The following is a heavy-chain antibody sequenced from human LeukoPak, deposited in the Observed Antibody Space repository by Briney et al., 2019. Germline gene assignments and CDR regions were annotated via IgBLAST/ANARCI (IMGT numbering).Heavy chain of an antibody. CDR2: FYVDGRA. CDR3: ARDRRRLRGQNGDGDAFDI. V-gene: IGHV3-53*01. Sequence: GGSLRLSCAASGFAVGGNYISWVRQAPGKGLEWVSIFYVDGRAFHAASVKGRFTMSRDTSKNTVDLQMNSLRAEDRAVYFCARDRRRLRGQNGDGDAFDIWGQGTRVTVSS. CDR1: GFAVGGNY. J-gene: IGHJ3*02. D-gene: IGHD2-8*01.